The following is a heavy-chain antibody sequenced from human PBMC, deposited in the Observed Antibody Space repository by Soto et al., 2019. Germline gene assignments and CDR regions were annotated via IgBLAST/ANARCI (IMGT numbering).Heavy chain of an antibody. CDR2: IIPMFAAT. V-gene: IGHV1-69*01. CDR1: GGSFSDFA. CDR3: ARGAIAAVTAALSSYHDYTNYRFDS. J-gene: IGHJ4*02. D-gene: IGHD2-15*01. Sequence: QVQLAKSGAEMTKPGSSVKVSCRAAGGSFSDFAFSWVRRAPGQGLEWMGGIIPMFAATKYAQRLQDRVTITADESTNTVYLALNSLTSEDTAIYYCARGAIAAVTAALSSYHDYTNYRFDSWGQGTLVTVSS.